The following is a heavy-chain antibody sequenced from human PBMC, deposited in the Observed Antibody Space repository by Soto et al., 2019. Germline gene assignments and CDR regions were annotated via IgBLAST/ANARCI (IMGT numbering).Heavy chain of an antibody. CDR1: GFTFNSYD. V-gene: IGHV3-21*01. CDR3: TRGGYNEGGFDY. D-gene: IGHD5-12*01. CDR2: LNSHDGLT. Sequence: GGSPRLSCAASGFTFNSYDMNWVRQAPGKGLEWVSSLNSHDGLTHYADSVKGRFAISRDNAKNSLYLQMNSLRVEDTAVYYCTRGGYNEGGFDYWGQGNLVTVSS. J-gene: IGHJ4*02.